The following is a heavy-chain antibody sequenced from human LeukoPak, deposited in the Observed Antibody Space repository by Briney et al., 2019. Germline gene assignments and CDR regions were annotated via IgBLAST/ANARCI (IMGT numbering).Heavy chain of an antibody. V-gene: IGHV3-53*01. Sequence: PGGSLRLSCAASGLTVSNNYMSWVRQAPGKGLEWVSVIYSGGATYYADSVKGRFTISRDNSKNTLYLQMNSLSVEDTAVYYCAKTGNPATGDHWGQGTLVTVSS. D-gene: IGHD1-1*01. CDR3: AKTGNPATGDH. CDR2: IYSGGAT. CDR1: GLTVSNNY. J-gene: IGHJ4*02.